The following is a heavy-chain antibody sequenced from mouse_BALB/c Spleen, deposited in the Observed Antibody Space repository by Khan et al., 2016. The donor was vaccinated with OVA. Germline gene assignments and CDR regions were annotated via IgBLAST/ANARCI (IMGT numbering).Heavy chain of an antibody. J-gene: IGHJ2*01. CDR2: IYPGTDNT. D-gene: IGHD3-2*02. CDR1: GYTLTSYW. CDR3: AREEASYYTAY. Sequence: QVQLKESGAELVRPGASVKLSCKTSGYTLTSYWIHWVKQRSGQGLEWFARIYPGTDNTYYNEKLKDKGTLTADTSSSTVYMKHSSLKSEASAVYFCAREEASYYTAYWGQGTTLTVSS. V-gene: IGHV1S132*01.